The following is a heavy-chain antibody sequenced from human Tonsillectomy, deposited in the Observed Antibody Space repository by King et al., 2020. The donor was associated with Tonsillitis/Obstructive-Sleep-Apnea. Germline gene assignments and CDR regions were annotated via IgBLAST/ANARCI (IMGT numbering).Heavy chain of an antibody. CDR3: ARQNGGYYDSSGDY. V-gene: IGHV5-10-1*03. J-gene: IGHJ4*02. D-gene: IGHD3-22*01. Sequence: QLVQSGAEVKKPGESLRISCKVSGYSFTNFWITWVRQMPGKGLEWMGRIDPSDSYTNYSPSFQGHVTISADKSISTAYLQWSSLKASDTAMYYCARQNGGYYDSSGDYWGQGTLVTVSS. CDR2: IDPSDSYT. CDR1: GYSFTNFW.